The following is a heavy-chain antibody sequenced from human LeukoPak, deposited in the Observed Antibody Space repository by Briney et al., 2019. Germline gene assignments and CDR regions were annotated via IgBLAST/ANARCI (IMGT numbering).Heavy chain of an antibody. CDR3: TKDRARTLNAFDV. Sequence: PGGSLRLSCAASGFTFDDYAMHWVRQAPGKGLEWVSGITWNSGSIGYADSVKGRFTISRDNAKNSLYLQMNSLRAEDTALYYCTKDRARTLNAFDVWGQGTMVTVSS. J-gene: IGHJ3*01. CDR1: GFTFDDYA. D-gene: IGHD1-14*01. V-gene: IGHV3-9*01. CDR2: ITWNSGSI.